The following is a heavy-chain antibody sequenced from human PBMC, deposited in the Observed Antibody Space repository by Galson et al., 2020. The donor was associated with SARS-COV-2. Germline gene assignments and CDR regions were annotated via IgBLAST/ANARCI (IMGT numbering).Heavy chain of an antibody. CDR3: ARVTVTTGFDY. CDR1: GGSISSSSYY. Sequence: SETLSLTCTVSGGSISSSSYYWGWIRQPPGKGLEWIGRIYYSGSTYYNPSLKSRVTISVDTSKNQFSLKLSSVTAADTAVYYCARVTVTTGFDYWGQGTLVTVSS. J-gene: IGHJ4*02. D-gene: IGHD4-4*01. CDR2: IYYSGST. V-gene: IGHV4-39*07.